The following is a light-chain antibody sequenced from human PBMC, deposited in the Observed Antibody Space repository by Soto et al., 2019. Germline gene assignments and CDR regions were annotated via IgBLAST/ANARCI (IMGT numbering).Light chain of an antibody. CDR1: QSVKSY. CDR2: DAS. Sequence: IVLTPSPATLSLSPEESATLSCRASQSVKSYLAWYQQKPGQAPRLLIYDASNRATDIPARFSGSGSGTDFTLTISSLEPEDFAVYSCQQRSNWPITFGQGTRLEI. CDR3: QQRSNWPIT. J-gene: IGKJ5*01. V-gene: IGKV3-11*01.